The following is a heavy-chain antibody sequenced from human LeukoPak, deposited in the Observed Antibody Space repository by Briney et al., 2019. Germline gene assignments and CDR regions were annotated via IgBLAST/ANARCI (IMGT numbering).Heavy chain of an antibody. CDR3: ARHVRGFMPHYMDV. CDR2: INHSGST. CDR1: GGSLRGYY. J-gene: IGHJ6*03. V-gene: IGHV4-34*01. Sequence: PSETLSLTCAVYGGSLRGYYWSWIRQPPGKGLEWMGEINHSGSTNYNPSLKSRATISVDTSKNQFSLKLSSVTAADTAVYYCARHVRGFMPHYMDVWGKGTTVTVSS. D-gene: IGHD2-2*01.